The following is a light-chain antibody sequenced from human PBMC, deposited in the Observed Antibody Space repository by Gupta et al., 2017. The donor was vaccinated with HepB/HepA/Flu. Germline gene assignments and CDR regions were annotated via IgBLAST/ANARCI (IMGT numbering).Light chain of an antibody. CDR1: QSVAGSY. CDR2: AAS. CDR3: QQYGSSPFT. V-gene: IGKV3-20*01. Sequence: EIVLTQSPGTLSLSPGERATLSCRASQSVAGSYYLAWFQQKPGQAPRLLIYAASSRATGVPDRFSGSGSGTDFALTIDRLEPEDFAVYYCQQYGSSPFTFGPGTKVDIK. J-gene: IGKJ3*01.